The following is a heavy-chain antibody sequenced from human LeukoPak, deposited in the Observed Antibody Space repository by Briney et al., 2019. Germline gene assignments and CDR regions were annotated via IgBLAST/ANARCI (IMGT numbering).Heavy chain of an antibody. Sequence: SETLSLTCTVSGGSISSGGYYWSWIRQPPGKGLEWIGEINHSGSTNYNPSLKSRVTISVDTSKNQFSLKLSSVTAADTAVYYCARAHGGRTTMRKNCGGDCLKDYWGQGTLVTVSS. CDR3: ARAHGGRTTMRKNCGGDCLKDY. J-gene: IGHJ4*02. CDR1: GGSISSGGYY. D-gene: IGHD2-21*02. V-gene: IGHV4-39*07. CDR2: INHSGST.